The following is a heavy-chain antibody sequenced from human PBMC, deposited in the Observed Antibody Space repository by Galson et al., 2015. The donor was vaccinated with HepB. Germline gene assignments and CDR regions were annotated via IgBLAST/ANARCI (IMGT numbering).Heavy chain of an antibody. CDR2: INPSGGST. D-gene: IGHD3-16*02. CDR1: GYTFTSYY. V-gene: IGHV1-46*01. Sequence: SVKVSCKASGYTFTSYYMHWVRQAPGQGLEWMGIINPSGGSTSYAQKFQGRVTMTRDTSTSTVYMELSSLRSEDTAVYYCARASVPAYAGLGELSQRGIPFDIWGQGTMVTVSS. CDR3: ARASVPAYAGLGELSQRGIPFDI. J-gene: IGHJ3*02.